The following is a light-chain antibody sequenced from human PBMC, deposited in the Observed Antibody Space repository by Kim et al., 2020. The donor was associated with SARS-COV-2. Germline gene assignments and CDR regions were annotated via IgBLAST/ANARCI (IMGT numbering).Light chain of an antibody. J-gene: IGLJ2*01. CDR3: QSYDSSTVV. CDR2: EDN. V-gene: IGLV6-57*03. CDR1: SGSIASNY. Sequence: GKTEPLASTRSSGSIASNYVQWYQQRPGSAPTTVIYEDNQRPSGVPDRFSGSIDSSSNSASLTISGLKTEDEADYYCQSYDSSTVVFGGGTQLTVL.